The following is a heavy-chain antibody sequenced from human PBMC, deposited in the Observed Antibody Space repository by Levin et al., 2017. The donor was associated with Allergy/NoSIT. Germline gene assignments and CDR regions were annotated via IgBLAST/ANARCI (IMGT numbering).Heavy chain of an antibody. CDR3: ARVLSVVVAGSQRGGFDY. CDR2: MSGSTSYT. V-gene: IGHV3-11*05. CDR1: GFTFSDYY. D-gene: IGHD2-15*01. J-gene: IGHJ4*02. Sequence: SGGSLRLSCVASGFTFSDYYMSWIRQAPGKGLEWVSYMSGSTSYTIYGDSVKGRFTVSRDNAKNSMYLQMNNLRAEDTAMFYCARVLSVVVAGSQRGGFDYWGQGVLVTVSS.